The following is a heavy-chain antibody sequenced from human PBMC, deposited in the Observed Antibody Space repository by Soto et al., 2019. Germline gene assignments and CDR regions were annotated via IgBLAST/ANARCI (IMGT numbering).Heavy chain of an antibody. Sequence: PSGTLSLTCTFSGGSISSGVYYWSWIRQPPGKGLEWIGYIYYSGSTYYNPSLKSRVTISVDTSKNQFSLKLSSVTAADTAVYYCARDRQLLWFGESHYYFDYWGKGTLVTVS. CDR3: ARDRQLLWFGESHYYFDY. D-gene: IGHD3-10*01. CDR2: IYYSGST. CDR1: GGSISSGVYY. V-gene: IGHV4-30-4*01. J-gene: IGHJ4*02.